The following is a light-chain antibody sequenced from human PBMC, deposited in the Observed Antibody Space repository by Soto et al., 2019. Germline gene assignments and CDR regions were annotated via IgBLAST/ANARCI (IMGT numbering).Light chain of an antibody. J-gene: IGLJ2*01. V-gene: IGLV1-47*02. CDR3: AAWDDSLSGVV. CDR1: NSNIENNF. CDR2: SHN. Sequence: QSVLTQPPSTSGTPGQRVTISCSGSNSNIENNFVFWYQHLPGTAPKLLIYSHNQRPSGVPDRFSGSTSGTSASLAISGLRSEDEADYYCAAWDDSLSGVVFGGGTKLTVL.